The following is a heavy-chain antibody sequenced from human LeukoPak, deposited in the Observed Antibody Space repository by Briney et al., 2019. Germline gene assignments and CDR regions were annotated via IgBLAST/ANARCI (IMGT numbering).Heavy chain of an antibody. CDR1: GFTFSDYY. D-gene: IGHD3-22*01. CDR2: IRSITGYT. V-gene: IGHV3-11*05. Sequence: GESLRLSCAASGFTFSDYYMSWIRQAPGKGLEWLSYIRSITGYTNYADSVRGRFTISRDNAKNSLYLQMNSLRAEDTAVYYCARDLRDYYDSSGYSLPFAYWGQGTLVTVSS. J-gene: IGHJ4*02. CDR3: ARDLRDYYDSSGYSLPFAY.